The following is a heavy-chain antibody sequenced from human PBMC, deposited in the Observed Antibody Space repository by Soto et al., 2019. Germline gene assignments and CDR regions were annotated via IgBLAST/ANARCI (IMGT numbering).Heavy chain of an antibody. V-gene: IGHV1-3*01. CDR1: GYTFTSYA. Sequence: QVQLVQSGAEVKKPGASVKVSCKASGYTFTSYAMHWVRQAPGQRLEWMGWINAGNGNTKYSQKFQGRVTITRDTAASTAYMELSSLRSEDTAVYSCARSIAAAGKGMYYFDYWGQGTLVTVSS. J-gene: IGHJ4*02. CDR2: INAGNGNT. D-gene: IGHD6-13*01. CDR3: ARSIAAAGKGMYYFDY.